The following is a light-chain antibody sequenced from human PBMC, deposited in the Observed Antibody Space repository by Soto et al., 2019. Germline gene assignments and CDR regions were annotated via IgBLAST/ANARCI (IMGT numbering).Light chain of an antibody. V-gene: IGKV3-15*01. CDR3: QQFYNWPLT. J-gene: IGKJ4*01. Sequence: EIVMTHSPATLSVSPCERVTLSFRASQSVVSNLAWYQQKPGQAPRLLIYDASIRATGIPERYSGSGSGTQFTLTINGLQSEDFATYHCQQFYNWPLTFGGGTKVDI. CDR1: QSVVSN. CDR2: DAS.